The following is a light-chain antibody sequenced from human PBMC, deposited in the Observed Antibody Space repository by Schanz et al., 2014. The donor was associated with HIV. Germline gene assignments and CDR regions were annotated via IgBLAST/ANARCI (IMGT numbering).Light chain of an antibody. J-gene: IGKJ1*01. CDR1: QTIGRL. CDR3: QQYAVSSWT. V-gene: IGKV1-5*03. Sequence: IQMTQSPSTVSTSVGDRVTITCRASQTIGRLLAWYQQKPGRAPKLLIYQASILETGVPSRFSGSGSGTSFTLTISSLQPDDFATYYCQQYAVSSWTFGLGTRVQSK. CDR2: QAS.